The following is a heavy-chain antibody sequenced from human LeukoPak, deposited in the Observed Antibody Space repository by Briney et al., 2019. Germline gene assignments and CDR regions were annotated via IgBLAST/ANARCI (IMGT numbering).Heavy chain of an antibody. CDR1: GFTVSGNY. J-gene: IGHJ4*02. D-gene: IGHD3-10*01. V-gene: IGHV3-7*01. CDR3: ARKRYYGSGSYYDY. Sequence: PGGSLRLSCAASGFTVSGNYMSWVRQAPGKGLEWVANIKQDGSEKYYVDSVKGRFTISRDNAKNSLYLQMNSLRAEDTAVYYCARKRYYGSGSYYDYWGQGTLVTVSS. CDR2: IKQDGSEK.